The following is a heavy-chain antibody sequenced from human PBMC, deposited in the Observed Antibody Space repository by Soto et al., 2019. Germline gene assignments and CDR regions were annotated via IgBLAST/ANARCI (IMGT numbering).Heavy chain of an antibody. V-gene: IGHV3-23*01. J-gene: IGHJ5*02. CDR3: AKTAVAVSATPWFDP. Sequence: EVQLLESGGGLVQPGGSLRLSCAASGFTFSTYAMSWVRQAPGKGLEWVSTIAGSGGSIYYGDSVKGRFTISRDNSKNTLYLQMNSLIAEDTALYYCAKTAVAVSATPWFDPWGQGTLVTVSS. CDR1: GFTFSTYA. CDR2: IAGSGGSI. D-gene: IGHD2-15*01.